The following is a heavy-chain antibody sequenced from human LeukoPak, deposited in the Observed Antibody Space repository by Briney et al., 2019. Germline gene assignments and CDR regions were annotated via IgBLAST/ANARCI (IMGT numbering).Heavy chain of an antibody. CDR3: AKDMKGYRTFDY. CDR1: GFTFDAYA. CDR2: ISGDGGGT. J-gene: IGHJ4*02. Sequence: GGSLRLSCAASGFTFDAYAMHWVRQAPGKGLEWVSLISGDGGGTYYADSLKGRFTISRDNSKNSLYLQMNSLRNEDTALYYCAKDMKGYRTFDYWGQGTLVTVSS. V-gene: IGHV3-43*02. D-gene: IGHD5-24*01.